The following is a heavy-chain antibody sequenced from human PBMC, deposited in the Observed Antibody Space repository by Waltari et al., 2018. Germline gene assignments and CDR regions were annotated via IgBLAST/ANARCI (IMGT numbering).Heavy chain of an antibody. Sequence: QVQLVQSGAEVKKPGSSVQVSCQASGGPFSSYPISWVRQAPGQGLEWMGGIIPIFGTANDAQKFQGRVTITTDESTSTAYMELSSLRSEDTAVYYCARGWGGIGDYWGQGTLVTVSS. V-gene: IGHV1-69*05. CDR3: ARGWGGIGDY. CDR2: IIPIFGTA. J-gene: IGHJ4*02. D-gene: IGHD3-16*01. CDR1: GGPFSSYP.